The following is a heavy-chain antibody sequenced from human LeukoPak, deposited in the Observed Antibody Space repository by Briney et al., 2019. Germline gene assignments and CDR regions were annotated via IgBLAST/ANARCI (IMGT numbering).Heavy chain of an antibody. D-gene: IGHD3-10*01. CDR1: GFTFSSYA. CDR2: ISGSGGST. CDR3: AKGGGSGTYYLQLDY. J-gene: IGHJ4*02. V-gene: IGHV3-23*01. Sequence: GGSLRLSCAAPGFTFSSYAMSWVRQAPGKGLEWVSTISGSGGSTYYADPVKGRFTISRDNSKNTLFLQMNSLRAEDTAVYYCAKGGGSGTYYLQLDYWGQGTLVTVSS.